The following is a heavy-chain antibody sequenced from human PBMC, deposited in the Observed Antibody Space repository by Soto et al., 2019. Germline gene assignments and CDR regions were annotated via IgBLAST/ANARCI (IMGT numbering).Heavy chain of an antibody. Sequence: QVQLVQSGAEVEKPGASVKVSCKASGYTFTTYDFNWVRQAPGHGLELMGWVNTVTGNTGYAQKFQGRVTMTRDTSISTAFMALSGLTAQDTAVYYCARALGYSSTSRLDLWGQGTLVTVSS. J-gene: IGHJ4*02. CDR2: VNTVTGNT. D-gene: IGHD6-19*01. CDR3: ARALGYSSTSRLDL. V-gene: IGHV1-8*01. CDR1: GYTFTTYD.